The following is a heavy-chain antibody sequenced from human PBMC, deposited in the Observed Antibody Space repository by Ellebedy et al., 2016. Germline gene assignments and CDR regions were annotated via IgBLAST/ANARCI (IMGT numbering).Heavy chain of an antibody. J-gene: IGHJ4*02. V-gene: IGHV4-61*05. CDR1: GGSISSSSSY. Sequence: SETLSLTCTVSGGSISSSSSYWSWIRQPPGTGLEWIGFIYYSGSTNYNPSLKSRVTISVDTSKNQFSLRLTSVTAADTGVYFCARHRRSSSETSGYYPRLQYWGQGSLVTVSS. CDR2: IYYSGST. CDR3: ARHRRSSSETSGYYPRLQY. D-gene: IGHD3-22*01.